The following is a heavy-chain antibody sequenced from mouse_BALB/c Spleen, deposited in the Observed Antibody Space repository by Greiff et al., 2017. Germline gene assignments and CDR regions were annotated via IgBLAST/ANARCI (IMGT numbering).Heavy chain of an antibody. D-gene: IGHD1-1*01. Sequence: QVQLKQSGAELVRPGPSVTLSCKASGYTFTDYEMHWVKQTPVHGLEWIGAIDPETGGTAYNQKFKGKATLTADKSSSTAYMELRSLTSEDSAVYYCTREVYYYGSRGYYFDYWGQGTTLTVSS. J-gene: IGHJ2*01. V-gene: IGHV1-15*01. CDR3: TREVYYYGSRGYYFDY. CDR2: IDPETGGT. CDR1: GYTFTDYE.